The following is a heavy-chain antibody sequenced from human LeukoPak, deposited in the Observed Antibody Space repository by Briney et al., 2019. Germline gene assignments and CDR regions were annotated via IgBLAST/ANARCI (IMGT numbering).Heavy chain of an antibody. Sequence: GESLKISCKGSGYSFTSYWIGWVRQMPGKGLEWMGIIYPGDSDTRYSPSFQGQVTISADKSISTAYLQWSSLKASDTAMYYCARPSGGFLEWLFFDYWGQGTLVTVSS. CDR2: IYPGDSDT. CDR3: ARPSGGFLEWLFFDY. D-gene: IGHD3-3*01. J-gene: IGHJ4*02. V-gene: IGHV5-51*01. CDR1: GYSFTSYW.